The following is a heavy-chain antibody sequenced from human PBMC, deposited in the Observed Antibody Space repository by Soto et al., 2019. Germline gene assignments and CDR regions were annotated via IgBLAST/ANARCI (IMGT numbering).Heavy chain of an antibody. D-gene: IGHD4-17*01. V-gene: IGHV4-31*03. J-gene: IGHJ6*02. CDR3: ARDYPTTVPDYCYYGMDV. Sequence: QVQLQESGPGLVKPSQTLSLTCTVSGGSISSGGYYWSWIRQHPGKGLEWIGYIYYSGSTYYNPSLKSRVTISVDTSKNQFSPKLSSVTAADRAVYYCARDYPTTVPDYCYYGMDVWGQGTPVTVSS. CDR1: GGSISSGGYY. CDR2: IYYSGST.